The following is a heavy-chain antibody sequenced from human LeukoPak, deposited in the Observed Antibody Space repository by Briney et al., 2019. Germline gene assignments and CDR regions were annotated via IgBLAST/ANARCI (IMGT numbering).Heavy chain of an antibody. J-gene: IGHJ5*02. V-gene: IGHV4-34*01. CDR1: GFTFSSYE. Sequence: GSLRLSCAASGFTFSSYEMNWVRQAPGKGLEWIGEINHSGSTNYNPSLKSRVTISVDTSKNQFSLKLSSVTAADTAVYYCARGRYFDWLLYSWFDPWGQGTLVTVSS. D-gene: IGHD3-9*01. CDR3: ARGRYFDWLLYSWFDP. CDR2: INHSGST.